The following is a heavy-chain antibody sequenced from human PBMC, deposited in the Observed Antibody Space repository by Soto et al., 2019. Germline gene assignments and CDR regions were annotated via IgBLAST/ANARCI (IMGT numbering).Heavy chain of an antibody. CDR2: IIPIFGTA. CDR3: ASAIAAAGEKNYYYYGMDV. Sequence: ASVKVSCKASGGTFSSYAISWVRQAPGQGLEWMGGIIPIFGTANYAQKFQGRVTITADESTSTAYMELSSLRSEDTAVYYCASAIAAAGEKNYYYYGMDVWGQGTTVTVSS. V-gene: IGHV1-69*13. CDR1: GGTFSSYA. D-gene: IGHD6-13*01. J-gene: IGHJ6*02.